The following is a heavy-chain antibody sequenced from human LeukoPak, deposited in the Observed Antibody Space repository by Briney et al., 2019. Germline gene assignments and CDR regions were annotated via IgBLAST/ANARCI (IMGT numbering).Heavy chain of an antibody. CDR3: ARGRSDQRYSSGWSVIDY. CDR2: IFYSGTT. CDR1: GVSISSSSYY. D-gene: IGHD6-19*01. Sequence: SETLSLTCDVSGVSISSSSYYWGWIRQPPGKGLEWIGSIFYSGTTYYNPSLKSRVTISVDTSKNQFSLKLSSVTAADTAVYYCARGRSDQRYSSGWSVIDYWGQGTLVTVSS. J-gene: IGHJ4*02. V-gene: IGHV4-39*01.